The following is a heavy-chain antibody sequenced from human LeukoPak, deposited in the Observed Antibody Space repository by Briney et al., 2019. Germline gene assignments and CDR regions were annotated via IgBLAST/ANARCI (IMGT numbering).Heavy chain of an antibody. Sequence: GGSLRLSCAASGFTFSSYGMHWVRQAPGKGLEWVAVISYDGSNKYYADSVKGRFTISRDNSKNTLYLQMNSLRAEDTAVYYCARERASLGDYYYGMDVWGQGTTVTVSS. J-gene: IGHJ6*02. CDR1: GFTFSSYG. D-gene: IGHD7-27*01. V-gene: IGHV3-30*03. CDR2: ISYDGSNK. CDR3: ARERASLGDYYYGMDV.